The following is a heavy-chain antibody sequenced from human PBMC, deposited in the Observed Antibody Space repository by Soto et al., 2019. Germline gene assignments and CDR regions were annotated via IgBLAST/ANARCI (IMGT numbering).Heavy chain of an antibody. J-gene: IGHJ4*02. V-gene: IGHV1-69*08. Sequence: QVQLVQSGAEVKKPGSSVKVSCKASGGTFSSYTISWVRQAPGQGLEWMGRIIPILGIANYAQKFQGRVTITADKSTSTAYMELSSLRSDDTAVYYCAREDCSGGSCPLPSDYWGQGTLVTVSS. CDR1: GGTFSSYT. CDR2: IIPILGIA. D-gene: IGHD2-15*01. CDR3: AREDCSGGSCPLPSDY.